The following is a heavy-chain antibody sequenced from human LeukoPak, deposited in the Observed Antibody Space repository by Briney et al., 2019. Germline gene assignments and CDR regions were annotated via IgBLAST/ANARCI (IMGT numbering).Heavy chain of an antibody. J-gene: IGHJ4*02. CDR3: ARVGSMAYFDY. Sequence: SETLSLTCTVSGGSVNSDGHFWSWIRQPPGKGLEWIGYSYHRGSYSYNPSLKSRVTISLDMSKSQFSLKLSSVTAADTAVYYCARVGSMAYFDYWGQGTLVTVSS. D-gene: IGHD3-10*01. CDR1: GGSVNSDGHF. CDR2: SYHRGSY. V-gene: IGHV4-61*08.